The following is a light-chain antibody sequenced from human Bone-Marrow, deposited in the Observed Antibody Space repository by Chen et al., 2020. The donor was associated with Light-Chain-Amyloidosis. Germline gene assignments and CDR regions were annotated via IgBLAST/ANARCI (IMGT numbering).Light chain of an antibody. Sequence: VALGQTVRIKCQGDSLRSYYASWYQQKPGQAPVLVIYGKNNRPSGIPDRFSGSSSGNTASLTITGAQAEDEADYYCNSRDSSGNHVVFGGGTKLTVL. V-gene: IGLV3-19*01. CDR3: NSRDSSGNHVV. CDR2: GKN. J-gene: IGLJ2*01. CDR1: SLRSYY.